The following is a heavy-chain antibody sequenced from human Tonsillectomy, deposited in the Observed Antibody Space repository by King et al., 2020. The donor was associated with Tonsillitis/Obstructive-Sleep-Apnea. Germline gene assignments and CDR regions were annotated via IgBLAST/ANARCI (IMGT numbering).Heavy chain of an antibody. D-gene: IGHD6-13*01. CDR2: IVPIYGTS. CDR1: GGTLSNYV. CDR3: ARVRGAATYYYYGMDV. V-gene: IGHV1-69*01. Sequence: QLVQSGAEVKKPGSSVRVSCKASGGTLSNYVINWVRQAPGQGLEWMGGIVPIYGTSIYAQKFQGRITIAADESTSTVYMEVNSLRSEETAVYYCARVRGAATYYYYGMDVWGQGTTVTVSS. J-gene: IGHJ6*02.